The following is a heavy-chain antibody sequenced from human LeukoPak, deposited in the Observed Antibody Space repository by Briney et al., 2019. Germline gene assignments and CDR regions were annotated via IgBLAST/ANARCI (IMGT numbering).Heavy chain of an antibody. V-gene: IGHV4-30-2*01. CDR1: GGSISSGGYY. CDR3: ASGSYHLPPSAFDI. J-gene: IGHJ3*02. CDR2: IYHSGST. Sequence: SETLSLTCTVSGGSISSGGYYWSWIRQPPGKGLEWIGYIYHSGSTYYNPSLKSRVTISVDRSKNQFSLKLSSVTAADTAVYYCASGSYHLPPSAFDIWGQGTMVTVSS. D-gene: IGHD1-26*01.